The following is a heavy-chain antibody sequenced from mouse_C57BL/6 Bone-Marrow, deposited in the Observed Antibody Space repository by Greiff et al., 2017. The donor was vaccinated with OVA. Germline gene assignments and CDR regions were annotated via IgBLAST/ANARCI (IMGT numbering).Heavy chain of an antibody. V-gene: IGHV5-4*01. CDR2: ISDGGSYT. D-gene: IGHD2-5*01. Sequence: DVMLVESGGGLVKPGGSLKLSCAASGFTFSSYAMSWVRQPPEKRLEWVATISDGGSYTYYPDNVKGRFTISRDTAKNNLYLQMSHLKSEDTAMYYCARDQDSNYPFAYWGQGTLVTVSA. CDR3: ARDQDSNYPFAY. CDR1: GFTFSSYA. J-gene: IGHJ3*01.